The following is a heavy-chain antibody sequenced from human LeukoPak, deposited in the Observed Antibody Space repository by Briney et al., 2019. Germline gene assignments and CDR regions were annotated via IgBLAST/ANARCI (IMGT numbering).Heavy chain of an antibody. CDR1: GYTFTGYY. CDR3: AREGLGTGYSSGWYHAFDI. CDR2: INPNSGGT. Sequence: ASVKVSCKASGYTFTGYYMHWVRQAPGQGLEWMGWINPNSGGTNYAQKFQGRVTMTRDTSISTAYMELSRLRSDDTAVYHCAREGLGTGYSSGWYHAFDIWGQGTMVTVSS. V-gene: IGHV1-2*02. J-gene: IGHJ3*02. D-gene: IGHD6-19*01.